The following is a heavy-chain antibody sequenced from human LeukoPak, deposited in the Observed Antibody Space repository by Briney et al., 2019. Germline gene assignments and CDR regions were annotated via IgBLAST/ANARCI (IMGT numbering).Heavy chain of an antibody. CDR2: ISYDGSNK. V-gene: IGHV3-30*04. D-gene: IGHD3-9*01. J-gene: IGHJ3*02. CDR1: GFTFSSYA. Sequence: GGSLRLSCAASGFTFSSYAMHWVRQAPGKGLEWVAVISYDGSNKYYADSVKGRFTISRDNSKNTLYLQMNSLRAEDTAVYYCARANYDILTGYYVGPSDIWGQGTMVTVSS. CDR3: ARANYDILTGYYVGPSDI.